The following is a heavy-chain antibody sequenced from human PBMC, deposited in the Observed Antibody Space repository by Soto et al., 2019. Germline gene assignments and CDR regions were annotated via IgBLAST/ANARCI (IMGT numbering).Heavy chain of an antibody. CDR1: GGSISSYY. J-gene: IGHJ1*01. CDR2: IYYSGST. V-gene: IGHV4-59*01. Sequence: SETLSLTCTVSGGSISSYYWSWIRQPPGKGLEWIGYIYYSGSTNYNPSLKSRVTISVDTSKNQFSLKPSSVTAADTAVYYCARDACDCSSGSRCVYFQHWGQGTLVTVSS. D-gene: IGHD2-15*01. CDR3: ARDACDCSSGSRCVYFQH.